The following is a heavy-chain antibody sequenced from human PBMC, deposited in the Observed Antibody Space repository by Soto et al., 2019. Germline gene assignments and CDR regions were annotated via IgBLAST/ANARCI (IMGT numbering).Heavy chain of an antibody. CDR1: GYKFISHS. CDR3: ARCAFCGGAPGCRDMDV. CDR2: ISAYNGNT. D-gene: IGHD2-21*01. V-gene: IGHV1-18*01. Sequence: QIQLVQSGGEVKKPGASVKVSCKSSGYKFISHSITWVRQAPGQGLEWMGRISAYNGNTNYAQKLQGRVNMTTATSTNTAYMELRSLRSDDTAVYYCARCAFCGGAPGCRDMDVWGQGTTVTVSS. J-gene: IGHJ6*02.